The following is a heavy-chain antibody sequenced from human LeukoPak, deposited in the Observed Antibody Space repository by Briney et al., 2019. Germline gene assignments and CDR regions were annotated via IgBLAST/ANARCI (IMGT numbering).Heavy chain of an antibody. V-gene: IGHV4-59*08. CDR1: GGSISSYY. CDR3: ARVNWSGYDSHFDY. J-gene: IGHJ4*02. CDR2: IYYSGYT. D-gene: IGHD5-12*01. Sequence: PSETLSLTCTVSGGSISSYYWSWIRQPPGKGLKWIGNIYYSGYTTYSPSLKSRVTISVDTSKNQFSLKLSSVTAADTAVYYCARVNWSGYDSHFDYWGQGTLVTVSS.